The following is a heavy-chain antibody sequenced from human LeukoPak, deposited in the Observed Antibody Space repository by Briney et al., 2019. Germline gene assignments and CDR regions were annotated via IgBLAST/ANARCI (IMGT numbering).Heavy chain of an antibody. V-gene: IGHV3-7*03. CDR2: IKQDGSQK. CDR1: GFTFSLYW. D-gene: IGHD4-17*01. J-gene: IGHJ4*02. CDR3: ARGGTTVTPKNFDY. Sequence: GGSLRLSCVGSGFTFSLYWMSWVRQAPGKGLEWVANIKQDGSQKYYVDSVKGRFTISRDNANNSLNLQMNSLRAEDTAVYYCARGGTTVTPKNFDYWGQGTLVTVSS.